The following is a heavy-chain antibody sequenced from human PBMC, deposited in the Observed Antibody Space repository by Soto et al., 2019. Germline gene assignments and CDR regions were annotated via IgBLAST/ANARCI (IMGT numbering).Heavy chain of an antibody. Sequence: GGSLRLSCAASGFTFSSYAMSWVRQAPGKGLEWVSAISGSGGSTYYADSVKGRFTISRDNSKNTLYLQMNSLRAEDTAVYYCAKDSYSSGWHRGKYYFDYWGQGTVVTVAS. CDR3: AKDSYSSGWHRGKYYFDY. CDR1: GFTFSSYA. D-gene: IGHD6-19*01. CDR2: ISGSGGST. V-gene: IGHV3-23*01. J-gene: IGHJ4*02.